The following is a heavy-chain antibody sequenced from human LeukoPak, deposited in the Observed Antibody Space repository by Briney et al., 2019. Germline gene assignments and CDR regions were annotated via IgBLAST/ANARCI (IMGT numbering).Heavy chain of an antibody. CDR3: ARVSRSNWNYYYYMDV. Sequence: SETLSLTCTVSGGSISSSSYYWGWIRQPPGKGLEWIGSIYYSGSTYYNPSLKSRVTISVDTSKNQFSLKLSSVTAADTAVYYCARVSRSNWNYYYYMDVWGKGTTVTVSS. V-gene: IGHV4-39*07. J-gene: IGHJ6*03. CDR1: GGSISSSSYY. CDR2: IYYSGST. D-gene: IGHD1-20*01.